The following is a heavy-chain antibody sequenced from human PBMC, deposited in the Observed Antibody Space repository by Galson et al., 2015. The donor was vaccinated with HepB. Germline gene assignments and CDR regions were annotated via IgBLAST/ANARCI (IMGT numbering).Heavy chain of an antibody. CDR1: GFTFSSYA. Sequence: SLRLSCAASGFTFSSYAMHWVRQAPGKGLEYVSAISSNGGSTYYADSVKGRFTISRDNSKSTLYLQMSSLRAEDTAVYYCVKDGIDGGRGYYFDYWGQGTLVTVSS. CDR2: ISSNGGST. D-gene: IGHD1-26*01. V-gene: IGHV3-64D*06. CDR3: VKDGIDGGRGYYFDY. J-gene: IGHJ4*02.